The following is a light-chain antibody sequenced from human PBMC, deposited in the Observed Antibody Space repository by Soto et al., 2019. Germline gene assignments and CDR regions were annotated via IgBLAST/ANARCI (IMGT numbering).Light chain of an antibody. CDR3: QQYQSLPFT. Sequence: DIQLTQSPSTLSAAVGDSVTITCRASQNIRNLLAWYQQKPGKAPKPLIFDASTLKTGVPSRFGGSGSGADFTLTVSSLQAEDVAVYYCQQYQSLPFTFGPGTKVHIE. CDR1: QNIRNL. CDR2: DAS. V-gene: IGKV1-5*01. J-gene: IGKJ3*01.